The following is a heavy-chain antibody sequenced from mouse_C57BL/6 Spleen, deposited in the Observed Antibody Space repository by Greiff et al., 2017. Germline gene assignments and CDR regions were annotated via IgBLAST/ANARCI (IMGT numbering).Heavy chain of an antibody. V-gene: IGHV1-64*01. Sequence: VQLQQPGAELVKPGASVKLSCKASGYTFTSYWMQWVKQRPGQGLEWIGMIHPNSGSTNYNEKFKSKATLTVDKSSSTAYMQLSSLTSEDSAVYYCAFDYDEEGFAYWGQGTLVTVSA. J-gene: IGHJ3*01. CDR1: GYTFTSYW. CDR2: IHPNSGST. CDR3: AFDYDEEGFAY. D-gene: IGHD2-4*01.